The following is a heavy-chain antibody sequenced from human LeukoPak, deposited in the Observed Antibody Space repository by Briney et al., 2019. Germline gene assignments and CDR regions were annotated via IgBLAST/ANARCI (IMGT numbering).Heavy chain of an antibody. CDR1: GFTFSSYG. J-gene: IGHJ6*02. D-gene: IGHD6-19*01. V-gene: IGHV3-33*01. CDR3: ARAWEGWRGYYYGMDV. Sequence: GGSLRLSCAASGFTFSSYGMHWVRQAPGKGLEWVAVIWYDGSNKCYADSVKGRFTISRDNSKNTLYLQMNSLRAEDTAVYYCARAWEGWRGYYYGMDVWGQGTTVTVSS. CDR2: IWYDGSNK.